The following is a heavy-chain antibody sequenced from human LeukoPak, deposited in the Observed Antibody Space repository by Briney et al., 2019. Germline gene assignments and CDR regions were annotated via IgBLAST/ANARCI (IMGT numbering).Heavy chain of an antibody. J-gene: IGHJ4*02. Sequence: SVKVSCKASGGTFSSYAISWVRQAPGQGLEWMGGIIPIFGTANYAQKFQGRVTITADESTSTAYMELSSLRSEDTAVYYCAREIFGGYNPGAYWGQGILVTVSS. D-gene: IGHD3-3*01. V-gene: IGHV1-69*13. CDR2: IIPIFGTA. CDR1: GGTFSSYA. CDR3: AREIFGGYNPGAY.